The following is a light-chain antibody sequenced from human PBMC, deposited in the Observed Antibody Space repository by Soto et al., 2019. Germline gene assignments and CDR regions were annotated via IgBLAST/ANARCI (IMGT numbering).Light chain of an antibody. J-gene: IGLJ1*01. Sequence: QSVLTQPPSASGTPGQRVTISCSGGISNIGSNPVYWHQHLPGTAPKLLVYRNNQRPSGVPDRFSDSKSGTSAFLAISGLRSEDEADYYCSLYTSISTYVFGTGTKVTVL. CDR1: ISNIGSNP. V-gene: IGLV1-47*01. CDR2: RNN. CDR3: SLYTSISTYV.